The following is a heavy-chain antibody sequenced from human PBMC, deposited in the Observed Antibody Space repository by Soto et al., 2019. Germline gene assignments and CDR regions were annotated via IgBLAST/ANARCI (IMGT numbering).Heavy chain of an antibody. V-gene: IGHV3-30-3*01. Sequence: QVQLVESGGGVVQPGRSLRLPCAASGFTFSSYAMHWVRQAPGKGLEWVAVISYDGSNKYYADSVKGRFTISRDNSKNTLYLQMNSLRAEDTAVYYCARDPVRPGYCSSTSCYYFDYWGQGTLVTVSS. D-gene: IGHD2-2*03. CDR3: ARDPVRPGYCSSTSCYYFDY. CDR1: GFTFSSYA. J-gene: IGHJ4*02. CDR2: ISYDGSNK.